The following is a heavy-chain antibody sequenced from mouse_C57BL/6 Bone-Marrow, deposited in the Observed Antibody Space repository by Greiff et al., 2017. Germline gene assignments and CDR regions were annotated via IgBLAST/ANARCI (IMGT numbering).Heavy chain of an antibody. CDR3: ARHEEVYYGYAMDY. CDR1: GYAFTNYL. J-gene: IGHJ4*01. Sequence: VMLVESGAELVRPGTSVKVSCKASGYAFTNYLIEWVKQRPGQGLEWIGVINPGSGGTNYNEKFKGKATLTADKSSSTAYMQLSSLTSEDSAVYFCARHEEVYYGYAMDYWGQGTSVTVSS. D-gene: IGHD1-1*01. V-gene: IGHV1-54*01. CDR2: INPGSGGT.